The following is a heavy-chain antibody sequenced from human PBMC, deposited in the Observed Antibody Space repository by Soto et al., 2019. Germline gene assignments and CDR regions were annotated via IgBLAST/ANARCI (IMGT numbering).Heavy chain of an antibody. CDR3: AHNRARVTTSWHFAS. V-gene: IGHV3-23*01. Sequence: EVQLLESGGDLVQPGRSLRLSCAASGFTFSDYAMSWVRQAPGKGLEWVSGIHGGGNSAYYADSVKGRFTISRDNSKNTLTLHTTSLRAEATPVSHCAHNRARVTTSWHFASWGQVPLVTLSS. CDR1: GFTFSDYA. CDR2: IHGGGNSA. J-gene: IGHJ4*02. D-gene: IGHD3-22*01.